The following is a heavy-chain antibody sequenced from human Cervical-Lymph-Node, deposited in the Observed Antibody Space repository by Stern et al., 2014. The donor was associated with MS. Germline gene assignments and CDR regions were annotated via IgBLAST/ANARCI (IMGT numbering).Heavy chain of an antibody. J-gene: IGHJ6*02. CDR3: ASAVLLWFDYYGMDV. Sequence: VQLVQSGAEVKKPGASVKVSCKASGYTFTSYYMHWVRQAPGQGLEWMGIINPSGGSTSYAQKFQGRVTMTRDTSTSTVYMELSSLRSEDTAVYYCASAVLLWFDYYGMDVWGQGTTVTVSS. V-gene: IGHV1-46*03. CDR2: INPSGGST. CDR1: GYTFTSYY. D-gene: IGHD3-10*01.